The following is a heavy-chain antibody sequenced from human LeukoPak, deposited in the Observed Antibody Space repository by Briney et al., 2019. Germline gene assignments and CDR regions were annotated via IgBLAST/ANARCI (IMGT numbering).Heavy chain of an antibody. D-gene: IGHD3-3*01. CDR2: INPNSCGT. V-gene: IGHV1-2*02. CDR1: GYTFTGYH. J-gene: IGHJ4*02. CDR3: ARPRFLEWLLPFDY. Sequence: ASVKFSCKASGYTFTGYHMHWVRQAPGQGLEWMGWINPNSCGTNYAQKFQGRGTRTRDSSSSTAYMELGRLRSDDTAVYYCARPRFLEWLLPFDYWGQGTLVTVSS.